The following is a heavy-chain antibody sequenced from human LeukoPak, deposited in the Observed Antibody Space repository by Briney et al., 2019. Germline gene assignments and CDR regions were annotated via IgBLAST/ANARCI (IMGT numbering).Heavy chain of an antibody. D-gene: IGHD2-21*01. CDR2: INYSGNF. Sequence: SETLSLTCIVSGDSITSDYWSWIRQSPGKGLEWIGYINYSGNFEYNPSLKSRVTISVDRSKKQVSLKMTSVTAADTAVYYCARLDCISNTCYNYWALGALVTVSS. V-gene: IGHV4-59*08. J-gene: IGHJ4*02. CDR3: ARLDCISNTCYNY. CDR1: GDSITSDY.